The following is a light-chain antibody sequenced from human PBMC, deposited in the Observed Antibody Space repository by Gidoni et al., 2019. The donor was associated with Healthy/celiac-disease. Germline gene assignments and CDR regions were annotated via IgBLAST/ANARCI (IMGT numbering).Light chain of an antibody. Sequence: DIVMTQSSLSLPFTPGEPASISCTSSQSLLHSNGYNYSDWYLQKPGQSPPLLIYLGSNRASGVPDRFSGSGSGTDFTLKSSRVEAEDVGVYYCMHALQSPFTFGPGTKVDIK. CDR3: MHALQSPFT. V-gene: IGKV2-28*01. CDR1: QSLLHSNGYNY. J-gene: IGKJ3*01. CDR2: LGS.